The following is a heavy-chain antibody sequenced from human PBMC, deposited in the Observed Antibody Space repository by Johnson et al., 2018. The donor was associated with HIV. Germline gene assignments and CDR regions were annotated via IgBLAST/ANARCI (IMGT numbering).Heavy chain of an antibody. V-gene: IGHV3-30-3*01. CDR3: ARDSGSYQGAFDI. Sequence: QVQLVESGGGVVQPGRSLRLSCAASGFTFSSYAMHWVRQAPGKGLEWVAVISYDGSNKYYADSVKGRFTISRDNSKNTLYLQMNSLRAEETAGYYCARDSGSYQGAFDIWGQGTMVTVSS. D-gene: IGHD1-26*01. J-gene: IGHJ3*02. CDR1: GFTFSSYA. CDR2: ISYDGSNK.